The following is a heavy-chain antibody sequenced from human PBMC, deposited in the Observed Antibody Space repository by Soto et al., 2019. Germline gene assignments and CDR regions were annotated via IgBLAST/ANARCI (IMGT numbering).Heavy chain of an antibody. CDR3: ARYTGDGTFDF. CDR1: GYTFRSYA. V-gene: IGHV1-3*01. D-gene: IGHD7-27*01. J-gene: IGHJ4*02. Sequence: QVHLVQSGAEVRKPGASVKVSCKASGYTFRSYAMHWVRQAPGQRLEWMGWINAGYGNTKSSQKFQDRVTISRDTSASTAYMELTSLRSEDTAVYYCARYTGDGTFDFWGQGTLVTVSS. CDR2: INAGYGNT.